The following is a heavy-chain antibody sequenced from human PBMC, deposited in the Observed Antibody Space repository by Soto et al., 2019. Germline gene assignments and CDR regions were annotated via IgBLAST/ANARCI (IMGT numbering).Heavy chain of an antibody. J-gene: IGHJ4*02. D-gene: IGHD3-22*01. CDR2: IISLFGTP. V-gene: IGHV1-69*12. CDR1: GDTFTNHV. CDR3: ARDLGSGSDRGDY. Sequence: QVQLVQSGGEVKKPGSSVKVSCKASGDTFTNHVFNWVRQAPGQGLEWMGGIISLFGTPHYAQRFQGRVTITADESTATRYMQPSSLRSEDTAVYYCARDLGSGSDRGDYWGQGTLVTVSS.